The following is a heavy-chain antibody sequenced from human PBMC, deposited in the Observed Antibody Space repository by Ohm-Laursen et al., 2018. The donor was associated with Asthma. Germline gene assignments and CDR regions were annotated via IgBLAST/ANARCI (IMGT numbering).Heavy chain of an antibody. CDR1: GFTFSSYA. Sequence: SLRLSCTASGFTFSSYAMHWVRQAPGKGLEWVAVISYDGSNKYYADSVKGRFTISRDNSKNTLYLQMNSLRAEDTAVYYCARPGEVDYGDTAGWFDPWGQGTMVTVSS. D-gene: IGHD4-17*01. J-gene: IGHJ5*02. CDR2: ISYDGSNK. CDR3: ARPGEVDYGDTAGWFDP. V-gene: IGHV3-30-3*01.